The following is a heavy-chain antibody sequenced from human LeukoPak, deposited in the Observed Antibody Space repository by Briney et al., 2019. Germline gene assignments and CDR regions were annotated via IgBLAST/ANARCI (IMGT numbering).Heavy chain of an antibody. CDR1: GFTFSSYA. V-gene: IGHV3-7*01. CDR2: IKQDGSEK. CDR3: ARDFPGYCSSTSCLDAFDI. J-gene: IGHJ3*02. D-gene: IGHD2-2*01. Sequence: GGSLRLSCAASGFTFSSYAMSWVRQAPGKGLEWVANIKQDGSEKYYVDSVKGRFTISRDNAKNSLYLQMNSLRAEDTAVYYCARDFPGYCSSTSCLDAFDIWGQGTMVTVPS.